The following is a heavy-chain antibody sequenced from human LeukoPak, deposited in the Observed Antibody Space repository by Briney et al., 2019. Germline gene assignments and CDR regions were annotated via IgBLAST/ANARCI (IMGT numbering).Heavy chain of an antibody. D-gene: IGHD2/OR15-2a*01. Sequence: PGGSLRLSCAASAFTLSNSWMHWVRQAPGKGLVWVSRIDPDGNTDYADSVKGRFTISRDNAKNTLYLQMNSPRAEDTAVYRCARDVRGPHDFWGQGTLVTVSS. CDR2: IDPDGNT. CDR3: ARDVRGPHDF. CDR1: AFTLSNSW. V-gene: IGHV3-74*01. J-gene: IGHJ4*02.